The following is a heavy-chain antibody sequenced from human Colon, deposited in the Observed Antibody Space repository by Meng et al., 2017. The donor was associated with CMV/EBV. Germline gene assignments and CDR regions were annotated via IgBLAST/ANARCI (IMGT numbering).Heavy chain of an antibody. V-gene: IGHV3-48*03. J-gene: IGHJ6*02. CDR3: ARWDCTSASCWNGGLYGMDV. Sequence: GESLKISCAASGFSFSSYEMNWVRQAPGKGLEWISYISSGATSMHYADSVKDRFAISRDNAKNSLHLQMNNLRDEDTAVYYCARWDCTSASCWNGGLYGMDVWGQGTTVTVSS. D-gene: IGHD2-2*01. CDR2: ISSGATSM. CDR1: GFSFSSYE.